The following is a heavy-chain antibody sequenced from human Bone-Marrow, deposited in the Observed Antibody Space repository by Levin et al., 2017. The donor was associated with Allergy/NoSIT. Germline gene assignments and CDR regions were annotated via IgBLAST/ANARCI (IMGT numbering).Heavy chain of an antibody. Sequence: GGSLRLSCAASGFTFSSYAMSWVRQAPGKGLEWVSAISGSGGSTYYADSVKGRFTISRDNSKNTLYLQMNSLRAEDTAVYYCAKVTMVQGVIAMEYFQHWGQGTLVTVSS. CDR1: GFTFSSYA. D-gene: IGHD3-10*01. J-gene: IGHJ1*01. CDR3: AKVTMVQGVIAMEYFQH. V-gene: IGHV3-23*01. CDR2: ISGSGGST.